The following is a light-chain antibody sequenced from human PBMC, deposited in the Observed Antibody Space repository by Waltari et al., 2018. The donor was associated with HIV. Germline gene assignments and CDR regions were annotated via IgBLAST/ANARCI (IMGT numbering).Light chain of an antibody. Sequence: QSVLTPPPSASGPPGQRVTISCSGRSSNIGSNTVTWYHQLPATAPKLLIYTNNQRPSGVPDRFSGSKSGTSASLAISGLQSEDEADYYCAAWDDSLNGWVFGGGTKLTVL. CDR1: SSNIGSNT. CDR3: AAWDDSLNGWV. J-gene: IGLJ3*02. V-gene: IGLV1-44*01. CDR2: TNN.